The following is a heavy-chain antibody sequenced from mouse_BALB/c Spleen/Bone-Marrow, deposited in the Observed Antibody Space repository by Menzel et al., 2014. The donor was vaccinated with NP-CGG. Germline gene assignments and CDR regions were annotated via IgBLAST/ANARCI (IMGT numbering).Heavy chain of an antibody. D-gene: IGHD1-1*01. CDR1: GFTFSSFG. V-gene: IGHV5-17*02. Sequence: DVMLVESGGGLVQPGGSRKLSCAASGFTFSSFGMHWVRQAPEKGLEWVAYISSGSSTIYYADTVEGRFTISRDNPKNTLFLQMTSLRSEDTAMYYCARSISHYYGSNWYFDVWGAGTTVTVSS. J-gene: IGHJ1*01. CDR2: ISSGSSTI. CDR3: ARSISHYYGSNWYFDV.